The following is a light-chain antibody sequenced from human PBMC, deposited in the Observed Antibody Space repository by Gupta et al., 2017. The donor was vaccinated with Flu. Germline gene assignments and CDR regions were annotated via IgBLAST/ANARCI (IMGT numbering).Light chain of an antibody. CDR2: GAS. J-gene: IGKJ2*03. Sequence: EIVMTQSPATLSVAPGESATLSCRASHSVSDNVAWYQHKPGQAPRLLIYGASRRAPGVPARFTGSGSGTSFTLIISSLQSEDFAIYYCQQGSDWPRSFGQGTRLDI. CDR3: QQGSDWPRS. V-gene: IGKV3D-15*01. CDR1: HSVSDN.